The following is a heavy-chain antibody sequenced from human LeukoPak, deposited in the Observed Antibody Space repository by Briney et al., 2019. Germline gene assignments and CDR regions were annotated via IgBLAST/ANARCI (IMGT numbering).Heavy chain of an antibody. J-gene: IGHJ3*02. CDR2: ISYDGSNK. CDR1: GFTFSSYA. D-gene: IGHD1-1*01. V-gene: IGHV3-30-3*01. CDR3: ARARVTTGTARIAFDI. Sequence: PGGSLRLSCAASGFTFSSYAMHWVRQAPGKGLEWVAVISYDGSNKYYADSVKGRFTISRDNSKNTLYLQMNSLRAEDTAVHYCARARVTTGTARIAFDIWGQGTMVTVSS.